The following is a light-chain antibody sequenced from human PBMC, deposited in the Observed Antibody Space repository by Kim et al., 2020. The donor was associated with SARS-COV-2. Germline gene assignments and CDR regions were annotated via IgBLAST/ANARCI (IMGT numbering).Light chain of an antibody. CDR2: DAS. CDR1: QSVSGW. Sequence: DIQMTQPPSTLSTSVGDRVTITCRASQSVSGWLAWYQQKPGKAPNLLIYDASDLESRVPSRFSGSGSGTEFTLTISSLQPDDFATYYCHQYNSYPWTFGQGTKVDIK. CDR3: HQYNSYPWT. V-gene: IGKV1-5*01. J-gene: IGKJ1*01.